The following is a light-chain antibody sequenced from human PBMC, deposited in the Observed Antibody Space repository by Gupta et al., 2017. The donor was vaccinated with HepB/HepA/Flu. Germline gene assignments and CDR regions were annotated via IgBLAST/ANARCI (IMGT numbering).Light chain of an antibody. V-gene: IGKV1-39*01. CDR3: QQTYGTPIT. CDR2: AAS. J-gene: IGKJ5*01. Sequence: DIQMTQSPSSLSASVGDRVTITCRASQSISNYLNWYHQKPGKAPKLLIYAASTLQSGVLSRFSGSRSGTEFTLTIGSLQPEDFATYYCQQTYGTPITFGQGTRLEIK. CDR1: QSISNY.